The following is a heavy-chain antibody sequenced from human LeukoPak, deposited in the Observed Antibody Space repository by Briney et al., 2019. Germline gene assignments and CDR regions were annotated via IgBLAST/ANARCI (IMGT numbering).Heavy chain of an antibody. CDR1: GGSSSGYY. CDR3: ARGYDFWSANYYFDY. V-gene: IGHV4-34*01. D-gene: IGHD3-3*01. CDR2: INHSGST. Sequence: SETLSLTCAVYGGSSSGYYWSWIRQPPGKGLEWIGEINHSGSTNYNPSLKSRVTISVDTSKNQFSLKLSSVTAADTAVYYCARGYDFWSANYYFDYWGQGTLVTVSS. J-gene: IGHJ4*02.